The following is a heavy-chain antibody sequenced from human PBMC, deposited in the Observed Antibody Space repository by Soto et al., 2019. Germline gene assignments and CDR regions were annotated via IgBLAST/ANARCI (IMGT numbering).Heavy chain of an antibody. CDR3: ARDHDSSGYYDY. V-gene: IGHV4-39*07. CDR1: GGSISSSSYY. CDR2: IFHSGST. Sequence: PETLSLTCTFSGGSISSSSYYWGRFLQPPGKGLGWIGSIFHSGSTYYNPSLKIRVTISVDRSKNQFSLKLSSVTAADTAVYYCARDHDSSGYYDYWGQGTLVTVS. J-gene: IGHJ4*02. D-gene: IGHD3-22*01.